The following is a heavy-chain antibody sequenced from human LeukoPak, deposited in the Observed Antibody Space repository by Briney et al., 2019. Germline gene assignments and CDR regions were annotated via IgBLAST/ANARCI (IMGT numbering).Heavy chain of an antibody. V-gene: IGHV1-46*01. CDR3: ARGGDNSYFDH. Sequence: GASVKVSCKASGYTFISYYIHWVRQAPGQGLEWMGIINPGGGSTTYAQKFQGRVTMTRDTSTSTVYMELSSLRSEDTAIYYCARGGDNSYFDHWGQGTLVTVSS. CDR1: GYTFISYY. D-gene: IGHD4-23*01. J-gene: IGHJ4*02. CDR2: INPGGGST.